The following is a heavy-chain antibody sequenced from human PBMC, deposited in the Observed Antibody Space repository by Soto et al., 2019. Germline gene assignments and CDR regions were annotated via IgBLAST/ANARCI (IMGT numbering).Heavy chain of an antibody. CDR3: TTDSYFTLKLVRFDY. CDR2: IYYSGST. V-gene: IGHV4-59*01. D-gene: IGHD3-22*01. CDR1: GGSISSYY. Sequence: SETLSLTCTVSGGSISSYYWSWTRQPPGKGLEWIGYIYYSGSTNYNPSLKSRVTISVDTSKNQFSLKLSSVTAADTAVYYCTTDSYFTLKLVRFDYWGLGTLVTVSS. J-gene: IGHJ4*01.